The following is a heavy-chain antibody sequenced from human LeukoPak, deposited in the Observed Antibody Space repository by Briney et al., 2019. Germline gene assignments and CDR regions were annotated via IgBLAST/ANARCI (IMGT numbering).Heavy chain of an antibody. Sequence: GGSLRLSCAASGFTLRTYWMTWVRQAPGKGPEWVASIKQDGSEKHYVDSVKGRFTISRDNAENSLFLQMNSLRAEDTAVYYCARKGATEIDYWGQGALVTVSS. CDR3: ARKGATEIDY. CDR2: IKQDGSEK. D-gene: IGHD5-12*01. V-gene: IGHV3-7*01. CDR1: GFTLRTYW. J-gene: IGHJ4*02.